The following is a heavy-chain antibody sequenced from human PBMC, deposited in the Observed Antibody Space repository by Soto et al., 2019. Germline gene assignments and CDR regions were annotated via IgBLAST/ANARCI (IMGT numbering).Heavy chain of an antibody. CDR2: LVHMFRTA. J-gene: IGHJ4*02. V-gene: IGHV1-69*12. D-gene: IGHD1-26*01. Sequence: VHLVQSGAEVKKPGSSVKVSCKTSGGTFSDSAINWLRQTPGQGLEWMGGLVHMFRTANYAPNLQGRVSITADESTSTVFMELSSLPFEDTAVYYCARGLGGSDFPFDFWGQGTLVTVSS. CDR1: GGTFSDSA. CDR3: ARGLGGSDFPFDF.